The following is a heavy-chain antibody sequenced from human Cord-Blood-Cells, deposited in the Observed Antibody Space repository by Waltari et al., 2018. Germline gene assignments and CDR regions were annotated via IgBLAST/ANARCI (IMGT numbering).Heavy chain of an antibody. D-gene: IGHD2-21*01. CDR3: AKDAHILTPTHFDY. CDR1: GFTFDDYA. V-gene: IGHV3-9*01. Sequence: EVQLVESGGGLVQPGRSLRLSCAASGFTFDDYAMHWVRQAPGKGLEWVSGISWNSGSIGYADSVKGRFTISRDNAKNSLYLQMNSLRAEDTALYYCAKDAHILTPTHFDYWGQGTLVTVSS. J-gene: IGHJ4*02. CDR2: ISWNSGSI.